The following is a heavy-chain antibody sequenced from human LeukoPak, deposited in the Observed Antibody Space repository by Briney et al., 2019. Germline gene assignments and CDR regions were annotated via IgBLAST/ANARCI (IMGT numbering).Heavy chain of an antibody. CDR3: ASTNVFYYYDSSGYKGIDAFDI. D-gene: IGHD3-22*01. V-gene: IGHV4-30-2*01. CDR2: IYHSGST. Sequence: SETLSLTCTVSGGSISSGGYYWSWIRQPPGKGLEWIGYIYHSGSTYYNPSLKSRVTISVDRSKNQFSLKLSSVTAADTAVYYCASTNVFYYYDSSGYKGIDAFDIWGQGTMVTVSS. J-gene: IGHJ3*02. CDR1: GGSISSGGYY.